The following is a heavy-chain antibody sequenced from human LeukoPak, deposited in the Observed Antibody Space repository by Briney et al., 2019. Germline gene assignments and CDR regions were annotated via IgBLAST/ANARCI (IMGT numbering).Heavy chain of an antibody. V-gene: IGHV5-51*01. CDR1: EYTFSKYW. CDR3: ARQSGDYSYYYYMDV. J-gene: IGHJ6*03. CDR2: IYPGDYDT. D-gene: IGHD2-21*02. Sequence: PGESLKISCKGSEYTFSKYWIGWVRQMPGKGLEWMGIIYPGDYDTRYSPSFQGQVTISADKSISTAYLQWSSLNASDTAIYYCARQSGDYSYYYYMDVWGKGTTVTISS.